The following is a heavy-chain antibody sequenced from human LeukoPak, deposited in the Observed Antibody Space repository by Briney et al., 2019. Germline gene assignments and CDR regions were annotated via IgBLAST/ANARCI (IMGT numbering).Heavy chain of an antibody. Sequence: ASVNVSCKTSGFRFTSFAVSWVRQAPGQGLEWMGWISTYIGVTHYAEKFEDRVTMTIDTSTTTAYMELRSLRYDDTAVYYCARDSDYSGNGNGDWSDPWGQGTVVTVSS. J-gene: IGHJ5*02. D-gene: IGHD4-11*01. CDR3: ARDSDYSGNGNGDWSDP. CDR1: GFRFTSFA. CDR2: ISTYIGVT. V-gene: IGHV1-18*04.